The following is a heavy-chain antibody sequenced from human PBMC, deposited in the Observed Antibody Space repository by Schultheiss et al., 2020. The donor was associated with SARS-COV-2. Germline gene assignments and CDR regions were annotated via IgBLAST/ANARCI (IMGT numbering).Heavy chain of an antibody. CDR2: ISRSGGST. CDR3: AKVRSTYYDILTGPSSFDY. V-gene: IGHV3-23*01. J-gene: IGHJ4*02. D-gene: IGHD3-9*01. CDR1: GFTFSDYY. Sequence: GGSLRLSCAASGFTFSDYYMSWIRQAPGKGLEWVSSISRSGGSTNYADSVKGRFTISRDNSKNTLYLQMNSLRAEDTAVYYCAKVRSTYYDILTGPSSFDYWGQGTLVTVSS.